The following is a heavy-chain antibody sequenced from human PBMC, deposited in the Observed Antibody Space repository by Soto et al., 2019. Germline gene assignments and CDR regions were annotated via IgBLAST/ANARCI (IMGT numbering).Heavy chain of an antibody. CDR2: ISAYNGNT. Sequence: QVQLVQSGAEVKKPGASVKVSCKASGYTFTSYGISWVRQAPGQGLEWMGWISAYNGNTNYAQKLQGRVNMTTDTSTRTAYMELRSLRSDDTAVYYCARASYSSSPRGWFDPWGQGTLVTVSS. J-gene: IGHJ5*02. V-gene: IGHV1-18*01. CDR1: GYTFTSYG. D-gene: IGHD6-6*01. CDR3: ARASYSSSPRGWFDP.